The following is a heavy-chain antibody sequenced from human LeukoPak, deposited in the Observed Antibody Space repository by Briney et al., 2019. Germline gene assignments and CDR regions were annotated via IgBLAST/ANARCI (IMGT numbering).Heavy chain of an antibody. V-gene: IGHV4-4*02. CDR2: ISLSGLT. J-gene: IGHJ4*02. D-gene: IGHD1-26*01. CDR3: SRESGASSPFGY. CDR1: GGSISSTNW. Sequence: PSETLSLTCGVSGGSISSTNWYSWVRQPPGQGLEWIGEISLSGLTNYNPSLKSRVTMSLDKSKNLLSLTLTSVTAADTAVYYCSRESGASSPFGYWGQGTLVTVTS.